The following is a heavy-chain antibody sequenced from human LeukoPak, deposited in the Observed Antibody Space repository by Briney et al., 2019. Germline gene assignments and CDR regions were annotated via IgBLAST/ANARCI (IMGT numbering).Heavy chain of an antibody. CDR1: GFRFSNAW. CDR3: TRENRHSSGWYGAFDI. V-gene: IGHV3-15*01. J-gene: IGHJ3*02. Sequence: PGGSLRLSCAASGFRFSNAWMDWVRRAPAKGLEWVGRIKSKTDGGTAHYAAPVKGRFTISRDDSRNTLYLQMNSLKTEDTAVYYCTRENRHSSGWYGAFDIWGQGTMVSVSS. D-gene: IGHD6-19*01. CDR2: IKSKTDGGTA.